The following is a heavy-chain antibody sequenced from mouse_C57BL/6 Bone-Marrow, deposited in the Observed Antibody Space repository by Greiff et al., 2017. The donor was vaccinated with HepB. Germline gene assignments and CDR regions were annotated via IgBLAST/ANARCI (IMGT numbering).Heavy chain of an antibody. CDR1: GFTFSDYG. J-gene: IGHJ4*01. CDR2: ISSGSSTI. Sequence: EVMLVESGGGLVKPGGSLKLSCAASGFTFSDYGMHWVRQAPEKGLEWVAYISSGSSTIYYADTVKGRFTISRDNAKNTLFLQMTSLRSEDTAMYYCARDRDYDAMDYWGQGTSVTVSS. V-gene: IGHV5-17*01. CDR3: ARDRDYDAMDY.